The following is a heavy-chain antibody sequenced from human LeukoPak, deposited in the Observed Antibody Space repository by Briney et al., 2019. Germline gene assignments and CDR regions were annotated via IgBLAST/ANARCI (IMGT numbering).Heavy chain of an antibody. V-gene: IGHV3-48*03. Sequence: GGSLRLSCAASGFTFSSYEMNWVRQARGKGLEGVSYISSSASTIYSADSVKVRFTISRDNAKNSLYLQMNSLRAEATAVYYCARLPGYSSSWYDWYFDLWGRGTLVTVSS. CDR3: ARLPGYSSSWYDWYFDL. CDR2: ISSSASTI. CDR1: GFTFSSYE. J-gene: IGHJ2*01. D-gene: IGHD6-13*01.